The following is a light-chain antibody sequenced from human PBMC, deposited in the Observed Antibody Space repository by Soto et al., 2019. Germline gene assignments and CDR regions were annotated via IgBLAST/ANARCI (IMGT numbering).Light chain of an antibody. V-gene: IGLV2-8*01. CDR2: EVT. CDR1: SSDVGGYDF. Sequence: QSALTQPPSASGSPVQSVTISCTGTSSDVGGYDFVSWYQQHPGKAPKLVIYEVTRRPSGVPDRFSGSKSGNTASLTVSGLQAEDEAVYYCSSYAGSTIFGGGTKLTVL. J-gene: IGLJ2*01. CDR3: SSYAGSTI.